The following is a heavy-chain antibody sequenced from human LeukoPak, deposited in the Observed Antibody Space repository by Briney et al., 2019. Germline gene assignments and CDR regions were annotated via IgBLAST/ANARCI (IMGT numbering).Heavy chain of an antibody. Sequence: PSETLSPTCTVSGDSISSDIYSWGWIRQPPGKGLEWIGTIYYGGSTYYNPSLKSRVTISVDTSKNQFSLNLSSVTAADTAVYYCARLYSGSYYERDYWGQGTLVTVSS. D-gene: IGHD1-26*01. J-gene: IGHJ4*02. CDR3: ARLYSGSYYERDY. CDR1: GDSISSDIYS. V-gene: IGHV4-39*01. CDR2: IYYGGST.